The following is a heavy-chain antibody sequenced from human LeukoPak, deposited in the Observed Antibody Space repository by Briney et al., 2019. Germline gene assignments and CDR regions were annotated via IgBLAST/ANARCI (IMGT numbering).Heavy chain of an antibody. Sequence: GGSLRLSCAASGFTVSSNFMNWVRQAPGKGLEWVSVIYSGGSTYYADSVKGRLTISRDNSKNTLYLQMNSLRAEDTAVYYCARKAGSSWYFDYWGQGTLVTVSS. V-gene: IGHV3-66*01. CDR2: IYSGGST. CDR3: ARKAGSSWYFDY. D-gene: IGHD6-13*01. J-gene: IGHJ4*02. CDR1: GFTVSSNF.